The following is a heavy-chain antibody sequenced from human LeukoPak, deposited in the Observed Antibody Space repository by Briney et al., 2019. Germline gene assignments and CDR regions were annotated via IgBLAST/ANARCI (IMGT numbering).Heavy chain of an antibody. J-gene: IGHJ3*02. D-gene: IGHD6-19*01. V-gene: IGHV3-23*01. Sequence: GGSLRLSCAASGLTFSSYALNWVRQAPGKGLEWVSLISGSGDSTEYADSVKGRFTISRANSKNTLYLQINSLRADDTAVYYCAKRAVAGTGRGFDIWGQGTLVTVSS. CDR1: GLTFSSYA. CDR3: AKRAVAGTGRGFDI. CDR2: ISGSGDST.